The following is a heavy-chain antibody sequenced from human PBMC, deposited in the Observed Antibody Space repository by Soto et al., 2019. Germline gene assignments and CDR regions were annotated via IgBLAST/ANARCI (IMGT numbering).Heavy chain of an antibody. CDR1: GNTFTRSG. CDR2: INANNGDT. V-gene: IGHV1-18*01. Sequence: QVQLVQSGPEVKEPGASVKVSCQTSGNTFTRSGFTWVRQAPGQGLEGMAWINANNGDTNYAQKLQGRVTLTTDTSTSTAYMELRSLTSDDTAVYYCARDPLHTYYHYGMDVWGQGTTVTVSS. J-gene: IGHJ6*02. CDR3: ARDPLHTYYHYGMDV.